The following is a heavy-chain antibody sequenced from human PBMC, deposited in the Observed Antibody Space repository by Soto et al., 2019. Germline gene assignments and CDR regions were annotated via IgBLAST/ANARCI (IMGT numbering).Heavy chain of an antibody. Sequence: QVQLVQSGAEVKKPGASERISCKASGYTFTSYHLHWVRQAPGQGLEWVGMISPSGGRTTYAQKCQRRVTMTRDTSTNTIFMELNSLSSDDTAIYYCAREGVHGGLDVWGQGTTVTVSS. D-gene: IGHD2-8*01. V-gene: IGHV1-46*01. J-gene: IGHJ6*02. CDR1: GYTFTSYH. CDR3: AREGVHGGLDV. CDR2: ISPSGGRT.